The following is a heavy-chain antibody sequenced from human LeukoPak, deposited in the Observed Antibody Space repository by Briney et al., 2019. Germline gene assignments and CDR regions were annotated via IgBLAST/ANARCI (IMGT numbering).Heavy chain of an antibody. CDR3: AKWGVSGSYYDY. D-gene: IGHD1-26*01. J-gene: IGHJ4*02. CDR2: ISSRGGTT. CDR1: GFAFSSYA. V-gene: IGHV3-23*01. Sequence: GGSLRLSCAASGFAFSSYAMSWVRQTPGKGLEWVSAISSRGGTTYYADSVQGRFTISRDNSKNTLHLQMNSLRGEDTAIYYCAKWGVSGSYYDYRGQGTLVTVSS.